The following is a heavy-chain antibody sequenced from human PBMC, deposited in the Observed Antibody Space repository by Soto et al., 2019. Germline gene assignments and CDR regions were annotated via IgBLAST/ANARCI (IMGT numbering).Heavy chain of an antibody. Sequence: GASVKVSCKASGGTFSSYAISWVRQAPGQGLEWMGGIIPSFGTASYAQKFQGRVTITADKSTSTAYMELSSLRSDYTAVYYCARPTITRFPHDAFDIWGQGTTVTVSS. V-gene: IGHV1-69*06. J-gene: IGHJ3*02. CDR2: IIPSFGTA. CDR1: GGTFSSYA. CDR3: ARPTITRFPHDAFDI. D-gene: IGHD3-9*01.